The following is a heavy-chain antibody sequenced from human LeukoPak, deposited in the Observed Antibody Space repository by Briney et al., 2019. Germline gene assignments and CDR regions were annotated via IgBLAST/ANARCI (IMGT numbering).Heavy chain of an antibody. CDR1: GFTFSSYA. V-gene: IGHV3-30*18. D-gene: IGHD3/OR15-3a*01. J-gene: IGHJ4*02. CDR3: AKDFQGRWTIDY. Sequence: GGSLRLSCAASGFTFSSYAMSWVRQTPGKGLEWVAMILSDGNNDYYADSVKGRFTISRDNSKNTLYLQMNGLRPEDTAVYYCAKDFQGRWTIDYWGQGTLVTVSP. CDR2: ILSDGNND.